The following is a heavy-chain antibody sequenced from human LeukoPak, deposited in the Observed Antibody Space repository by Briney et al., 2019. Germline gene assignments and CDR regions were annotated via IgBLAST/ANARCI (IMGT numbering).Heavy chain of an antibody. Sequence: GGSLRLSCAASGFTFSSCAMSWVRQAPGKGLEWVSAISGSGGSTYYADSVKGRFTISRDNSKDTLYLQMNSLRAEDTAVYYCAKDPHSTSYLYYFDYWGQGTLVTVSS. CDR2: ISGSGGST. J-gene: IGHJ4*02. CDR1: GFTFSSCA. CDR3: AKDPHSTSYLYYFDY. V-gene: IGHV3-23*01. D-gene: IGHD2-2*01.